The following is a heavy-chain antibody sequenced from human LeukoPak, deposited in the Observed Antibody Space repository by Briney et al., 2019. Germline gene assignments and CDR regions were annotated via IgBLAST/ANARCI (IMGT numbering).Heavy chain of an antibody. V-gene: IGHV1-18*01. J-gene: IGHJ6*03. Sequence: GASVKVSCKASGYTFTSYGISWVRQAPGQGLEWMGWISAYNGNTNYAQKLQGRVTMTTDTSTSTAYMELRSLRSDDTAVYYCARDPGSARPNYYYMDVWGKGTTVTVSS. CDR3: ARDPGSARPNYYYMDV. CDR1: GYTFTSYG. CDR2: ISAYNGNT. D-gene: IGHD6-6*01.